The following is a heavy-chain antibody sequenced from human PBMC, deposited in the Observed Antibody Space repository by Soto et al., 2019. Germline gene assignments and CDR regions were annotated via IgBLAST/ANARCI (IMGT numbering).Heavy chain of an antibody. CDR3: ATLGGQD. CDR2: IYYSGST. CDR1: GGSISSSSYY. Sequence: QLQLQESGPGLVKPSETLSLTCTVSGGSISSSSYYWGWIRQPPGKGREWIGSIYYSGSTYYNPSLTRRVTISVDTSKTQFSLKLRSVTAADTAVYYCATLGGQDWGQGTLVTVSS. D-gene: IGHD3-16*01. J-gene: IGHJ4*02. V-gene: IGHV4-39*01.